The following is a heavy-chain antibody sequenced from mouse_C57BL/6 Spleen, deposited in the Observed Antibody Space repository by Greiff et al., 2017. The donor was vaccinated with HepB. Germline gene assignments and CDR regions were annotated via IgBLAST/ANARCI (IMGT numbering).Heavy chain of an antibody. CDR3: ARGGGNYDAMDY. Sequence: DVKLVESGGGLVKPGGSLKLSCAASGFTFSDYGMHWVRQAPEKGLEWVAYISSGSSTIYYADTVKGRFTISRDNAKNTLFLQMTSLRSEDTAMYYCARGGGNYDAMDYWGQGTSVTVSS. CDR2: ISSGSSTI. CDR1: GFTFSDYG. V-gene: IGHV5-17*01. J-gene: IGHJ4*01. D-gene: IGHD2-1*01.